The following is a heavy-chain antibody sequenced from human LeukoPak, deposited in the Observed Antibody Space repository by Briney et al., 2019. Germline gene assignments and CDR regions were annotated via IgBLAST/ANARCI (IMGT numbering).Heavy chain of an antibody. J-gene: IGHJ4*02. CDR2: ISSDGANA. Sequence: GGSLRLSCAASGFTFSTYWMHWVRQVPGKGLVWVSRISSDGANANYADSVKGRFTISRDNAKNSLYLQMNSLRAEDTAVYYCARDPSGSPDYWGQGTLVTVSS. CDR3: ARDPSGSPDY. V-gene: IGHV3-74*01. D-gene: IGHD1-26*01. CDR1: GFTFSTYW.